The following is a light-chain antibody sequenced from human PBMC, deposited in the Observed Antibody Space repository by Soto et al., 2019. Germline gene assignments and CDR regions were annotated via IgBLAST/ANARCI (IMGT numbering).Light chain of an antibody. CDR2: AVS. J-gene: IGKJ1*01. Sequence: DIQLIQSPSSLSASVGDRVTITCHTSQRVSSYLNWYQQKPGKAPKLLINAVSTLHSGVPSRFSGSGSETDFTLTISRLQPEDSGTYYCQQSYTKPSWTFGQGTKLEI. CDR3: QQSYTKPSWT. CDR1: QRVSSY. V-gene: IGKV1-39*01.